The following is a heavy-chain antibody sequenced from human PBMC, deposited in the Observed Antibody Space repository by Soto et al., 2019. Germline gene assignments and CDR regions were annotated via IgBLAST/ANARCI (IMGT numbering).Heavy chain of an antibody. V-gene: IGHV3-21*01. J-gene: IGHJ4*02. CDR2: ISSSSSYI. Sequence: EVQLVESGGGLVKPGGSLRLSCAASGFTFSSYSMNWVRQAPGKGLEWVSSISSSSSYIYYADSVKGRFTISRDNAKNSLYLQMNSPRAEDTAVYYCARGEATVTDYWGQGTLVTVSS. CDR1: GFTFSSYS. CDR3: ARGEATVTDY. D-gene: IGHD4-17*01.